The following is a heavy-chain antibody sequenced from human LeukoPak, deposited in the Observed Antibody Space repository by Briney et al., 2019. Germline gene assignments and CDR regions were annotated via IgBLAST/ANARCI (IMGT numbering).Heavy chain of an antibody. Sequence: SVKVSCKASGYTFTGFYMNWVRQAPGQGREWMGWINSNSGDTDYAQKFQGRVTMTRDTSISTAYMELSRLRSDDTAVYYCARGYNYNDFWSGRPTDFWGQGTLVTVSS. J-gene: IGHJ4*02. CDR1: GYTFTGFY. V-gene: IGHV1-2*02. CDR2: INSNSGDT. CDR3: ARGYNYNDFWSGRPTDF. D-gene: IGHD3-3*01.